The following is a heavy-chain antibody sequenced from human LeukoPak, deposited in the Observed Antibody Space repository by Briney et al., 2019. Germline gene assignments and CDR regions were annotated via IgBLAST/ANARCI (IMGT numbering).Heavy chain of an antibody. CDR1: GFTFSSYG. J-gene: IGHJ4*02. D-gene: IGHD3-3*01. CDR3: AEKASYDFWSGYYSDY. CDR2: IRYDGSNK. V-gene: IGHV3-30*02. Sequence: PGGSLRLSCAASGFTFSSYGMHWVRQAPGKGLEWVAFIRYDGSNKYYADSVKGRFTISRDNSKNTLYLQMNSLRAEDTAVYYCAEKASYDFWSGYYSDYWGQGTLVTVSS.